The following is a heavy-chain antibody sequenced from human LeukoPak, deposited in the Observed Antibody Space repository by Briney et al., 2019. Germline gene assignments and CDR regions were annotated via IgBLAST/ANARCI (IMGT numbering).Heavy chain of an antibody. Sequence: SETLSLTCAVYGGSFSGYYWSWIRQPPGKGLGWIGEINHSGSTNYNPSLKSRVTISVDTSKNQFSLKLSSVTAADTAVYYCARDGTDIVVVPAATYYYYYYMDVWGKGTTVTVSS. CDR3: ARDGTDIVVVPAATYYYYYYMDV. CDR1: GGSFSGYY. V-gene: IGHV4-34*01. J-gene: IGHJ6*03. D-gene: IGHD2-2*01. CDR2: INHSGST.